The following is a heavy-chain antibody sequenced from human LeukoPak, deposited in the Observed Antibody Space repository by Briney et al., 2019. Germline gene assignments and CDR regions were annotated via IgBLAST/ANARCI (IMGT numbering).Heavy chain of an antibody. D-gene: IGHD3-16*01. V-gene: IGHV4-61*02. CDR1: GDSVSSGSYY. Sequence: SETLSLTCTVTGDSVSSGSYYWNWIRQSAGSGLQWIGRIYSSGSTNYNPSLNSRVTISIDASKNQFSLKLTSVTAADTAVYYCARDAPFGGMLGFWGQGALVIVSS. CDR2: IYSSGST. CDR3: ARDAPFGGMLGF. J-gene: IGHJ4*02.